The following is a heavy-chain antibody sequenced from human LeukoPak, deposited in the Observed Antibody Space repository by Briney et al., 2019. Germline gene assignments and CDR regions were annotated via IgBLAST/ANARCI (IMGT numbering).Heavy chain of an antibody. V-gene: IGHV7-4-1*02. CDR2: INTDTGNP. J-gene: IGHJ4*02. CDR1: GYTFTSYD. D-gene: IGHD3/OR15-3a*01. CDR3: ARGTSGLVTTNDY. Sequence: ASVKVSCKASGYTFTSYDINWVRQATGQGLEWMGWINTDTGNPTYAQGFTGRFVISLDTSVSTAYLQISSLKAEDTAVYYCARGTSGLVTTNDYWGQGTLVTVSS.